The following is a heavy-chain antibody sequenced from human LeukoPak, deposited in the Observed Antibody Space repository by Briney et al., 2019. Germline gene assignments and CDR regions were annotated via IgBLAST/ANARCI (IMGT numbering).Heavy chain of an antibody. CDR1: GGTFGSYA. V-gene: IGHV1-69*13. D-gene: IGHD3-10*01. CDR2: TIPIFGTA. J-gene: IGHJ6*02. Sequence: GASVKVSCKASGGTFGSYAISWVRQAPGQGLEWMGGTIPIFGTANYAQKFQGRVTITADESTSTAYMELSSLRSEDTAVYYCARSSGSSYYYYYYGMDVWGQGTTVTVSS. CDR3: ARSSGSSYYYYYYGMDV.